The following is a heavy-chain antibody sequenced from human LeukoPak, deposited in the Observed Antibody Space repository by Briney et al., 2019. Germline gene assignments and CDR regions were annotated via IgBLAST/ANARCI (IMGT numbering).Heavy chain of an antibody. Sequence: SETLSLTCTVSGGSISSYYWSWIRQPPGRGLEWIGYISDSGISNCNPSLKSRVTMSLDTSKNQLSLKVNSVTAADTAVYYCARGRSDFWSGYPYYFDYWGQGTLVTVSS. D-gene: IGHD3-3*01. CDR1: GGSISSYY. J-gene: IGHJ4*02. CDR3: ARGRSDFWSGYPYYFDY. CDR2: ISDSGIS. V-gene: IGHV4-59*01.